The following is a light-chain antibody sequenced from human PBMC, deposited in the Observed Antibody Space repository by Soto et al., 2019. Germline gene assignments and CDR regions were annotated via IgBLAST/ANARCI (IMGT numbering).Light chain of an antibody. V-gene: IGKV1-5*03. CDR3: QQYNSYGT. Sequence: DIRMTQSPSTLSASVGDRVTITCRASQSISSWLAWYQQKPGKAPKLLIYKASSLESGVPSRFSGSGSGTEFTLTISSLQPDDFATYYCQQYNSYGTFGQGTKVDIK. J-gene: IGKJ1*01. CDR2: KAS. CDR1: QSISSW.